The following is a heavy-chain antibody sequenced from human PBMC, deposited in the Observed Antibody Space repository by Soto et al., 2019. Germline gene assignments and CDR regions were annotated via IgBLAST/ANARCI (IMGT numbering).Heavy chain of an antibody. D-gene: IGHD2-15*01. CDR1: GGSFSGYY. CDR2: IYYSGST. J-gene: IGHJ5*02. Sequence: SETLSLTCALYGGSFSGYYWSWIRQPPGKGLEWIGYIYYSGSTNYNPSLKSRVTISVDTSKNQFSLKLSSVTAADTAVYYCARGLGYCTGGSCYGRFDPWGQGTLVTVSS. CDR3: ARGLGYCTGGSCYGRFDP. V-gene: IGHV4-59*08.